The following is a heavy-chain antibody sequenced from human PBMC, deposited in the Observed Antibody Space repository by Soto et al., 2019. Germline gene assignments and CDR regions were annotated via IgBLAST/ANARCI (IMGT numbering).Heavy chain of an antibody. D-gene: IGHD5-12*01. CDR3: AREPYSGYDYYFDY. CDR2: IYYSGST. Sequence: SEPLSLTCSVSGCSISSYYWSWMRQPPGKGLEWIGYIYYSGSTNYNPSLKSRVTISVDTSKNQFSLKLSSVTAADTAVYYCAREPYSGYDYYFDYWGQGTLVTVSS. V-gene: IGHV4-59*01. CDR1: GCSISSYY. J-gene: IGHJ4*02.